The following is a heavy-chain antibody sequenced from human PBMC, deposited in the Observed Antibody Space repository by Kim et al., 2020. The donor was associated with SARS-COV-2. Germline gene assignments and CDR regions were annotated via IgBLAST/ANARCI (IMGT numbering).Heavy chain of an antibody. CDR1: GYTFTSYY. V-gene: IGHV1-46*01. CDR3: ARDLSTPMYSSSWKPDYYYGMDV. D-gene: IGHD6-13*01. CDR2: INPSGGST. J-gene: IGHJ6*02. Sequence: ASVKVSCKASGYTFTSYYMHWVRQAPGQGLEWMGIINPSGGSTSYAQKFQGRVTMTRDTSTSTVYMELSSLRSEDTAVYYCARDLSTPMYSSSWKPDYYYGMDVWGQGTTVTVSS.